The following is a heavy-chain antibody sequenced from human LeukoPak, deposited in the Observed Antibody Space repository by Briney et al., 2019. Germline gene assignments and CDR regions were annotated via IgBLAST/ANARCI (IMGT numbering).Heavy chain of an antibody. Sequence: GESLKISCKGSGYSFTSYWIGWVRQMPEKGLEWMGIIYPADSNTRYSPSFQGQVTISADKSINTAYLQWSSLKASDTAMYFCARRLSYSSGWDFWGRGTLVTVSP. V-gene: IGHV5-51*01. D-gene: IGHD6-19*01. J-gene: IGHJ4*02. CDR2: IYPADSNT. CDR3: ARRLSYSSGWDF. CDR1: GYSFTSYW.